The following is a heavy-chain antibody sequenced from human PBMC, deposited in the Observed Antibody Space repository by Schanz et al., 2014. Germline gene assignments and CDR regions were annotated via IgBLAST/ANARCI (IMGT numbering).Heavy chain of an antibody. V-gene: IGHV4-34*01. D-gene: IGHD3-10*01. Sequence: QVQLQQWGAGLLKPSETLSLTCAVYGGSISGYYWSWIRQPPGKGLEWIGEISYNGGANNPSLQGRVTISGDTSKKEVSLKLYSVTAADTAVYYCARKAPDYYASGSKNWFDPWGQGTLVTVSS. CDR3: ARKAPDYYASGSKNWFDP. CDR2: ISYNGGA. CDR1: GGSISGYY. J-gene: IGHJ5*02.